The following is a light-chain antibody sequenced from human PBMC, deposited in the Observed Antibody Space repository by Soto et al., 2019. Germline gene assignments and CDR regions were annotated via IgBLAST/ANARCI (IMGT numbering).Light chain of an antibody. V-gene: IGLV2-14*01. J-gene: IGLJ1*01. Sequence: QSALTQPASVSGSPGQSITISCTGTSSDVAGYNYVSWYQQHPGKAPKLMIYEVSNRPSGVSNRFSGSKSGNTASLTISGLQAEDEADYYCSSYTSSSTRVFGTGTKVTVL. CDR3: SSYTSSSTRV. CDR1: SSDVAGYNY. CDR2: EVS.